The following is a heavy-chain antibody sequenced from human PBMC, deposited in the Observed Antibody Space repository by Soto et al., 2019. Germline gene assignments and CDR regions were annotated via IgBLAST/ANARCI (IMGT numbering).Heavy chain of an antibody. V-gene: IGHV4-31*03. CDR2: ISYSGST. D-gene: IGHD6-19*01. CDR1: GGSISSGTYF. J-gene: IGHJ4*02. Sequence: SETLSLTCTVSGGSISSGTYFWSWLRQHPGKGLEWIGYISYSGSTYCNPSLKSRVTISVDTSKNQFSLRLSSVTAADTALYYCARAVFGWYVFDYWGQGTLVTVSS. CDR3: ARAVFGWYVFDY.